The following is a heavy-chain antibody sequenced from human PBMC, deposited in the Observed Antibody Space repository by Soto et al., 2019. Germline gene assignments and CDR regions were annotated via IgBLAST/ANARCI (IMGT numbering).Heavy chain of an antibody. Sequence: QVQLQQWGAGPLRPLETLSLTCGVSGGSFSGYYWAWIRKSPGKGLEWIGEINDRGSINYNPSLKSRVSISVDTSKHHYSLNLRSVTAADTAVYYCARESHDILTGPPWVWYFDLWGRGTLVTVSS. CDR3: ARESHDILTGPPWVWYFDL. V-gene: IGHV4-34*01. CDR2: INDRGSI. D-gene: IGHD3-9*01. J-gene: IGHJ2*01. CDR1: GGSFSGYY.